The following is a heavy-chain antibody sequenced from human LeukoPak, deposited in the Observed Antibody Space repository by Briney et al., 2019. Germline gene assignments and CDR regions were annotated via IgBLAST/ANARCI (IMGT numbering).Heavy chain of an antibody. CDR3: ARWVITMVRGEPPVDY. CDR1: GGSISSGDYY. Sequence: PSETLSLTCTVSGGSISSGDYYWSWIRQPPGKGLEWIGYIYYSGSTYYNPSLKSRVTISVGTSKNQFSLKLSSVTAADTAVYYCARWVITMVRGEPPVDYWGQGTLVTVSS. D-gene: IGHD3-10*01. CDR2: IYYSGST. V-gene: IGHV4-30-4*01. J-gene: IGHJ4*02.